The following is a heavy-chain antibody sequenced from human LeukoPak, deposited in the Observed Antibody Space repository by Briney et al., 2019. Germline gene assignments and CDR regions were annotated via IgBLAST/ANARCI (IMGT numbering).Heavy chain of an antibody. Sequence: ASVKVSCKASGYNFIGHYIYWVRQAPGQGLERMGRINPNTGGTNSAQKFQGRVTMTRDTSISTAYMELSRLTSDDTAIYYCARDGYNYELTYWGQGTLVTVSS. J-gene: IGHJ4*02. CDR1: GYNFIGHY. CDR2: INPNTGGT. CDR3: ARDGYNYELTY. V-gene: IGHV1-2*06. D-gene: IGHD5-18*01.